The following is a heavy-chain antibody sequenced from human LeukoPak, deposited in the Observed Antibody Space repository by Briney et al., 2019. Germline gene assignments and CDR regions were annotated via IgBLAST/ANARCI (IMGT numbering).Heavy chain of an antibody. Sequence: PGRSLRLSCAASGFTFDDYAMHWVRQAPGKGLEWVSGISWNSGSIGYADSVKGRFTISRDNAKNSLYLQMNSLRAEDTALYYCAKAGWFGEHNWFDPWGQGTLVTVSS. V-gene: IGHV3-9*01. D-gene: IGHD3-10*01. CDR2: ISWNSGSI. CDR1: GFTFDDYA. CDR3: AKAGWFGEHNWFDP. J-gene: IGHJ5*02.